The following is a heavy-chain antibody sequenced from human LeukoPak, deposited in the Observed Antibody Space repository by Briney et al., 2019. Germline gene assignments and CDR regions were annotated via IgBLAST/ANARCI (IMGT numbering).Heavy chain of an antibody. D-gene: IGHD6-13*01. CDR2: LYLDDDK. Sequence: STPTLSNPSQTLTLPCTFSGFSLRTSGVRVGWIRQPPVKALEWLTLLYLDDDKRYRPSLKSRLTSAKDTSKNHVDLTMTNMDPVDTATDYRAHRAVAATGTGRDWFDPWVQRTLVTVSS. V-gene: IGHV2-5*02. J-gene: IGHJ5*02. CDR1: GFSLRTSGVR. CDR3: AHRAVAATGTGRDWFDP.